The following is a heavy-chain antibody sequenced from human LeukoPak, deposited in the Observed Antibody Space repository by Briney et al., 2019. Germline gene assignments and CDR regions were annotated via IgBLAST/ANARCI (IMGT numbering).Heavy chain of an antibody. Sequence: PSETLSLTCAVSGGSISSGGCSWSWIRQPPGKGLEWIGYIYHSGSTYYNPSLKSRVTISVDRSKNQFSLKLSSVTAADTAVYYCARGYSSSWYESNWFDPWGQGTLVTVSS. CDR1: GGSISSGGCS. CDR3: ARGYSSSWYESNWFDP. V-gene: IGHV4-30-2*01. CDR2: IYHSGST. D-gene: IGHD6-13*01. J-gene: IGHJ5*02.